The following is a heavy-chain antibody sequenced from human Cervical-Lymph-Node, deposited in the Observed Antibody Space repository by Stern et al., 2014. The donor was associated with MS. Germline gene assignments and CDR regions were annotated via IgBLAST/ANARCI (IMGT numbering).Heavy chain of an antibody. J-gene: IGHJ6*02. V-gene: IGHV3-30*03. CDR1: GFSFSTYV. CDR3: ARRRISIVRGFNVPYYYGMDV. D-gene: IGHD3-10*01. CDR2: ISHDGRNK. Sequence: QVQLVESGGGVVQPGRSLRLSCAASGFSFSTYVINWVRQAPGKGLQWVALISHDGRNKYYADSVKGRFTISRDNSKNTLFLQMNSLSAEDTAVYFCARRRISIVRGFNVPYYYGMDVWGQGTTVIVSS.